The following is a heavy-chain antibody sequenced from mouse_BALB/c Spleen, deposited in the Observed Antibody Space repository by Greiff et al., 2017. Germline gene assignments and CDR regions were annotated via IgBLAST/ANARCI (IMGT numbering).Heavy chain of an antibody. D-gene: IGHD2-1*01. J-gene: IGHJ4*01. V-gene: IGHV6-6*02. CDR1: GFTFSNYW. CDR2: IRLKSNNYAT. Sequence: EVMLVASGGGLVQPGGSMKLSCVASGFTFSNYWMNWVRQSPEKGLEWVAEIRLKSNNYATHYAESVKGRFTISRDDSKSSVYLQMNNLRAEDTGIYYCTRRNGNNYAMDYWGQGTSVTVSS. CDR3: TRRNGNNYAMDY.